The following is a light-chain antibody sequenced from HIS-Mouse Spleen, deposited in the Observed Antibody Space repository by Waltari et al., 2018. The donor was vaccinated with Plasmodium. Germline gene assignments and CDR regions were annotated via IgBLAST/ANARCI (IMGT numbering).Light chain of an antibody. Sequence: DIQMTQSPSSLSASVGDRVTITCKASQDISNYLNWFQQKPGKDPTLLIYDASNLEPVVPSRFSGSGSVTDFTFTLSSLQPEDIATYYCQQYDNLPPFTFGQGTRLGIK. V-gene: IGKV1-33*01. CDR2: DAS. CDR1: QDISNY. CDR3: QQYDNLPPFT. J-gene: IGKJ5*01.